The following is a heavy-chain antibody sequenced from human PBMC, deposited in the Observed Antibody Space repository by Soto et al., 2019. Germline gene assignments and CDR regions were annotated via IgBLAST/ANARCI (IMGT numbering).Heavy chain of an antibody. Sequence: QVQLQESGPGLVKPSETLSLTCTVSGGSINTYYWSWIRQPPGKGLEWIGYIYYSGNTYYNPSLKSRVAISVDTSKNQFSQKLSSVIAADTAVYYCARRMRGASGIFDCWGQGTLVTVSS. D-gene: IGHD6-13*01. CDR2: IYYSGNT. V-gene: IGHV4-59*01. CDR3: ARRMRGASGIFDC. CDR1: GGSINTYY. J-gene: IGHJ4*02.